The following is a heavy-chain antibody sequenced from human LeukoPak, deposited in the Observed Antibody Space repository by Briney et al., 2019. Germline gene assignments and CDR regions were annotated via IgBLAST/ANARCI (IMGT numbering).Heavy chain of an antibody. J-gene: IGHJ5*02. CDR3: ATLTSGSGTGSWFDP. Sequence: GASVKVSCKVSGYTLTELSMHWVRQAPGKGLEWMGGFDPEDGETIYAQKFQGRVTMTEDTSTDTAYMELSSLRSEDTAVYYCATLTSGSGTGSWFDPWGQGTLVTVSS. V-gene: IGHV1-24*01. D-gene: IGHD3-10*01. CDR2: FDPEDGET. CDR1: GYTLTELS.